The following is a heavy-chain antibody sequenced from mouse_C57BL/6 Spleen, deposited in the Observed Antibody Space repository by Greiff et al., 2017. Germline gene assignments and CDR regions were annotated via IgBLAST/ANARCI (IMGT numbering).Heavy chain of an antibody. CDR2: ISNGGGST. D-gene: IGHD1-1*01. CDR1: GFTFSDYY. J-gene: IGHJ4*01. CDR3: ARHGSSYDYAMDY. Sequence: EVKLVESGGGLVQPGGSLKLSCAASGFTFSDYYMYWVRQTPEKRLEWVAYISNGGGSTYYPDTVKGRFTISRDNANNTLYLQMSRLKSEDTAMYYCARHGSSYDYAMDYWGQGTSVTVSS. V-gene: IGHV5-12*01.